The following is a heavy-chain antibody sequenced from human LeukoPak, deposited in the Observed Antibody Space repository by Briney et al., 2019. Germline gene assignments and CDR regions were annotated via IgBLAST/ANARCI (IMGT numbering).Heavy chain of an antibody. V-gene: IGHV1-3*01. J-gene: IGHJ6*02. CDR2: INAGNGNT. Sequence: ASVKVSCKASGYTFTSYAMHWVRQAPGQGLEWMGWINAGNGNTKYSQKFQGRVTITRDTSAITAYMELSSLRSEDTAVYYCARARGTMRTTTVVTIYYGMDVWGQGTTVTVSS. D-gene: IGHD4-23*01. CDR3: ARARGTMRTTTVVTIYYGMDV. CDR1: GYTFTSYA.